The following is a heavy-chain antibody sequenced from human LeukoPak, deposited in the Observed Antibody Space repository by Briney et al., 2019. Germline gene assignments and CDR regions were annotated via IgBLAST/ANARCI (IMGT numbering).Heavy chain of an antibody. J-gene: IGHJ5*02. D-gene: IGHD2-2*01. CDR2: ISGSGGST. CDR1: GFTFSSYA. CDR3: AKDRALYCSSTSCLNWFDP. V-gene: IGHV3-23*01. Sequence: PGGSLRLSCAASGFTFSSYAMSWVRQAPGKGLEWVSAISGSGGSTYYADSVKGRFTISRDNSKNTLYLQMNSLRAEDTAVYYCAKDRALYCSSTSCLNWFDPWGQGTLVTVSS.